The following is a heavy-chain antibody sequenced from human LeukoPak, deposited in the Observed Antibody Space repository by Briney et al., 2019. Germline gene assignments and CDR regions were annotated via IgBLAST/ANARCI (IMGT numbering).Heavy chain of an antibody. Sequence: SETLSLTCAVYGGSFSGYYWSWIRQPPGKGLEWIGEINHSGSTNYNPSLKSRVTISVDTSKNQFSLKLSSVTAADTAVYYCARGRVTSHQTMVRGVIRLNWFGPWGQGTLVTVSS. CDR3: ARGRVTSHQTMVRGVIRLNWFGP. CDR1: GGSFSGYY. D-gene: IGHD3-10*01. V-gene: IGHV4-34*01. CDR2: INHSGST. J-gene: IGHJ5*02.